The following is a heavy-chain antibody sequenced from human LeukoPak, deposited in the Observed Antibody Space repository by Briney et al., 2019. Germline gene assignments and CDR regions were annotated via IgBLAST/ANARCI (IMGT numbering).Heavy chain of an antibody. V-gene: IGHV4-34*01. J-gene: IGHJ4*02. Sequence: PSETLSLTCAVYGGSFSGYYWSWIRQPPGKGLEWIGSIYYSGSTYYNPSLKSRVTISVDTSKNQFSLKLSSVTAADTAVYYCAPFRHYYGSGSPTDYWGQGTLVTVSS. CDR3: APFRHYYGSGSPTDY. CDR1: GGSFSGYY. CDR2: IYYSGST. D-gene: IGHD3-10*01.